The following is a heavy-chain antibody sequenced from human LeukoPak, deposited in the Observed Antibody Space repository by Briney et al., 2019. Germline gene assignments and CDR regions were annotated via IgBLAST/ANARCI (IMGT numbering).Heavy chain of an antibody. D-gene: IGHD5-18*01. CDR2: ISSSSSYI. J-gene: IGHJ4*02. CDR3: ARERNYGYTDY. Sequence: GGSLRLSCAASGFTFSSYRMTWVRQAPGKGLEWVSSISSSSSYIYYADSVKGRFTISRDNAKNSLYLQMNSLRAEDTAVYYCARERNYGYTDYWGQGTLVTVSS. CDR1: GFTFSSYR. V-gene: IGHV3-21*01.